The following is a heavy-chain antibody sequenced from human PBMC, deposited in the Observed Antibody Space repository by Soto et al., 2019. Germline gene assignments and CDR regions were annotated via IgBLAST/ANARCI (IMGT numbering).Heavy chain of an antibody. CDR3: ARDGMATITHPYYYYYYGMDV. V-gene: IGHV3-11*01. D-gene: IGHD5-12*01. J-gene: IGHJ6*02. Sequence: QVQLVESGGGLVKPGGSLRLSCAASGFTFSDYYMSWIRQAPGKGLEWVSYISSSGSTIYYADSVKGRFTISRDNAKNSLYLQMNSLRAEDTAVYYCARDGMATITHPYYYYYYGMDVWGQGTTVTVSS. CDR2: ISSSGSTI. CDR1: GFTFSDYY.